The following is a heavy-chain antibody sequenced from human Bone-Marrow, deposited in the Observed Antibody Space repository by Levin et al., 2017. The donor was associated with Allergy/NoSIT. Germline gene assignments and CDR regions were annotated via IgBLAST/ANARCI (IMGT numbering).Heavy chain of an antibody. CDR2: IYSGGST. Sequence: GGSLRLSCAASGFTVSSNYMSWVRQAPGKGLEWVSVIYSGGSTYYADSVKGRFTISRDNSKNTLYLQMNSLRAEDTAVYYCARGGDVRYYYDSSGYYMVDYWGQGTLVTVSS. V-gene: IGHV3-53*01. CDR3: ARGGDVRYYYDSSGYYMVDY. D-gene: IGHD3-22*01. CDR1: GFTVSSNY. J-gene: IGHJ4*02.